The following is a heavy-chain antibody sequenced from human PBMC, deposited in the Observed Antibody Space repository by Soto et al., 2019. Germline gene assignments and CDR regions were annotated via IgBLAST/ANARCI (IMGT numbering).Heavy chain of an antibody. J-gene: IGHJ6*04. CDR2: IYPGDSDT. D-gene: IGHD6-13*01. CDR1: GYSFTSYW. CDR3: ARNSASSSFRRTYYYGMDV. Sequence: GESLKISCKGSGYSFTSYWIGWVRQVPGKGLEWMGIIYPGDSDTRYSPSFQGQVTISADKSISTAYLQWSSLKASDTAMYYCARNSASSSFRRTYYYGMDVWGKGTTVTVSS. V-gene: IGHV5-51*01.